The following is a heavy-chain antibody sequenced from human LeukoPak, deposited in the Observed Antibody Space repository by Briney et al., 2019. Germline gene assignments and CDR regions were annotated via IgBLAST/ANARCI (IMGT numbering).Heavy chain of an antibody. Sequence: PGGSLRLSCAASGFTFSSYGMHWVRQAPGKGLEWVAYIRDEGRNKNDAESGKGRFTTSRDNSKNKLYMQMNSLRAEDRAVYYCVKVKYTNSWDSLDYWGQGTLVTVSS. CDR3: VKVKYTNSWDSLDY. D-gene: IGHD6-13*01. V-gene: IGHV3-30*02. CDR2: IRDEGRNK. J-gene: IGHJ4*02. CDR1: GFTFSSYG.